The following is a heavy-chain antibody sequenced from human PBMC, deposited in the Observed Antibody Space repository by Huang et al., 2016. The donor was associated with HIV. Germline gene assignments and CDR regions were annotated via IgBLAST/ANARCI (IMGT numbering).Heavy chain of an antibody. D-gene: IGHD3-22*01. CDR1: GFTFSSYA. V-gene: IGHV3-23*01. J-gene: IGHJ6*03. CDR3: AKGRGVVVWMPNYWYMDV. CDR2: ISGSGDKT. Sequence: EVQMLESGGDLVQIGGSLRLSCIASGFTFSSYAMIWVRQAPGKGLDWVSAISGSGDKTFFAESVRGRFAISRDNSKNTMYLQINDLRAEDTAIYYCAKGRGVVVWMPNYWYMDVWGTGTTVTVTS.